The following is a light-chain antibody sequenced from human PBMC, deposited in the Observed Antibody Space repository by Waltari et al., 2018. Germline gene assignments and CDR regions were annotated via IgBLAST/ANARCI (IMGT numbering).Light chain of an antibody. J-gene: IGKJ1*01. V-gene: IGKV4-1*01. CDR1: QSVLYISNNKNY. CDR3: QHEYSPPWT. CDR2: CAS. Sequence: EIMMTQSPESLAVSLGERATINCKSSQSVLYISNNKNYLAWYQQKPGQPPKLLIYCASTRESGVPDRFSGSVSGTDFTLTISSLQAEDVAVYYCQHEYSPPWTFGQGTKVEIK.